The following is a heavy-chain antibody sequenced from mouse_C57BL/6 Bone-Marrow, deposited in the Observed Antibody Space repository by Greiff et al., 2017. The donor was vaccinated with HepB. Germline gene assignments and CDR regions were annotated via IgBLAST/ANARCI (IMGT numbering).Heavy chain of an antibody. CDR3: ARPYYYGSHAMDY. V-gene: IGHV5-17*01. Sequence: EVQVVESGGGLVKPGGSLKLSCAASGFTFSDYGMHWVRQAPEKGLEWVAYISSGSSTIYYADTVKGRFTISRDNAKNTLFLQMTSLRSEDTAMYYCARPYYYGSHAMDYWGQGTSVTVSS. CDR2: ISSGSSTI. CDR1: GFTFSDYG. J-gene: IGHJ4*01. D-gene: IGHD1-1*01.